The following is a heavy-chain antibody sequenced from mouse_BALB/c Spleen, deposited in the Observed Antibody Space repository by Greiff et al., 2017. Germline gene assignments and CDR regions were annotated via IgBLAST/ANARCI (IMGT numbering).Heavy chain of an antibody. CDR1: GYTFTSYV. Sequence: EVQVVESGPELVKPGASVKMSCKASGYTFTSYVMHWVKQKPGQGLEWIGYINPYNDGTKYNEKFKGKATLTSDKSSSTAYMELSSLTSEDSAVYYCARGEGGNYVYAMDYWGQGTSVTVSS. CDR2: INPYNDGT. CDR3: ARGEGGNYVYAMDY. D-gene: IGHD2-1*01. J-gene: IGHJ4*01. V-gene: IGHV1-14*01.